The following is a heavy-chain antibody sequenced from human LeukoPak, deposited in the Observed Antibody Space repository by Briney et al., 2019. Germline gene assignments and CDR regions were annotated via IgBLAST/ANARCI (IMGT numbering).Heavy chain of an antibody. CDR2: ICGSGGST. D-gene: IGHD3-10*01. Sequence: GGSLRLSCAASGFTFTNYAMSWVRQAPGKGLEWVSGICGSGGSTYYAASVKGRFTISRDNSKNTLFLQMNSLRAEDTAVYYCAKDAYYYGSGGGAFDIWGQGTMVTVSS. CDR3: AKDAYYYGSGGGAFDI. CDR1: GFTFTNYA. V-gene: IGHV3-23*01. J-gene: IGHJ3*02.